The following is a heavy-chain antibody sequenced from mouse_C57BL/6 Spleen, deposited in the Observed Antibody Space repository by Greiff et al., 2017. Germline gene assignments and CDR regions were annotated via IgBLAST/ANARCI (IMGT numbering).Heavy chain of an antibody. CDR3: TGYSPFAY. D-gene: IGHD2-12*01. J-gene: IGHJ3*01. CDR1: GFNIKDDY. CDR2: IDPENGDT. Sequence: EVQLQQSGAELVRPGASVKLSCTASGFNIKDDYMHWVKQRPEQGLEWIGWIDPENGDTEYASKFQGKATITADTSSNTAYLQLSSLTSEDTAVYYCTGYSPFAYWGQGTLVTVSA. V-gene: IGHV14-4*01.